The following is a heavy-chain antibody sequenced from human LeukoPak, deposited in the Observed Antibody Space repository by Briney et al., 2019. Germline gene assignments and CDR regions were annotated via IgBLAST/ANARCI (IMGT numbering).Heavy chain of an antibody. D-gene: IGHD5-18*01. V-gene: IGHV3-48*03. Sequence: PGGSLRLSCAASGFTFSSYEMNWVRQAPGKGLECVSYISSRGRTILYADSVKGRFTISRDNAKNSLYLQMSSLRAEDTAVYYCARLPRDEYSYGFNDYWGQGTRVTVSS. CDR1: GFTFSSYE. J-gene: IGHJ4*02. CDR2: ISSRGRTI. CDR3: ARLPRDEYSYGFNDY.